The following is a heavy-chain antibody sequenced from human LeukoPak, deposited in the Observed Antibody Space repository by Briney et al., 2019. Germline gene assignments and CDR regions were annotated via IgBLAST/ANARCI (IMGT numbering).Heavy chain of an antibody. V-gene: IGHV3-11*01. CDR2: ISSSGSTI. J-gene: IGHJ3*02. CDR1: GFAFSDYY. CDR3: AREMGRSSGSPFSDAFDI. Sequence: GGSLRLSCAASGFAFSDYYMSWIRQAPGKGLEWVSYISSSGSTIYYADSVKGRFTISRDNAKNSLYLQMNSLRAEDTAVYYCAREMGRSSGSPFSDAFDIWGQGTMVTVSS. D-gene: IGHD3-22*01.